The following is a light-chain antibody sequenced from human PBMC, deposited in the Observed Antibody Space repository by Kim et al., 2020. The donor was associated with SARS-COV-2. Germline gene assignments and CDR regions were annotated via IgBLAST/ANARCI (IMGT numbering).Light chain of an antibody. J-gene: IGKJ1*01. CDR1: QIVDNNY. CDR3: QQYGSSLTWT. Sequence: PGERSTLSCRASQIVDNNYLAWFQHKPGQATRLLIYGASSRATGIPGRFSGKGSGTDFTLTISRLEPEDFAVYYCQQYGSSLTWTFGQGTKVDIK. CDR2: GAS. V-gene: IGKV3-20*01.